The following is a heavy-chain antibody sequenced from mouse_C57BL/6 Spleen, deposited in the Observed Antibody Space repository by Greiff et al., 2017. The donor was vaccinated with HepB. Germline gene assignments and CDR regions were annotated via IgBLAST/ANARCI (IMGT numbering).Heavy chain of an antibody. D-gene: IGHD3-2*02. V-gene: IGHV1-81*01. CDR1: GYTFTSYG. Sequence: QVQLQQSGAELARPGASVKLSCKASGYTFTSYGISWVKQRTGQGLEWIGEIYPRSGNTYYNEKFKGKATLTEDKSSSTAYMELRSLTSEDSAVYFCARGGSGDRGYYFDYWGQGTTLTVSS. CDR3: ARGGSGDRGYYFDY. J-gene: IGHJ2*01. CDR2: IYPRSGNT.